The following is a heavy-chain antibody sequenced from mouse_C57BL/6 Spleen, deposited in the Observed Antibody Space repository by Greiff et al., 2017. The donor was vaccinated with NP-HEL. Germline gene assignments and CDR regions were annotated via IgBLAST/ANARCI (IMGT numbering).Heavy chain of an antibody. V-gene: IGHV5-4*01. CDR2: ISDGGSYT. CDR3: ARVWRAD. Sequence: EVQGVESGGGLVKPGGSLKLSCAASGFTFSSYAMSWVRQTPEKRLEWVATISDGGSYTYYPDNVKGRFTISRDNAKNNLYLQMSHLKSEDTAMYYCARVWRADWGQGTLVTVSA. J-gene: IGHJ3*01. D-gene: IGHD3-3*01. CDR1: GFTFSSYA.